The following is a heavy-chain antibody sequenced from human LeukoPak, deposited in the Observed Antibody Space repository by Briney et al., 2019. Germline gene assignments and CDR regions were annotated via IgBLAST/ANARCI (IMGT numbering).Heavy chain of an antibody. CDR3: ARDRAPPPTSTSPLYYYYGMDV. Sequence: GRSLRLSCAASGFTFSSYSMNWVRQAPGKGLEWVSSISSSSSYIYYADSVKGRFTISRDNAKNSLYLQMNSLRAEDTAVYYCARDRAPPPTSTSPLYYYYGMDVWGQGTTVTVSS. CDR2: ISSSSSYI. D-gene: IGHD2-2*01. CDR1: GFTFSSYS. V-gene: IGHV3-21*01. J-gene: IGHJ6*02.